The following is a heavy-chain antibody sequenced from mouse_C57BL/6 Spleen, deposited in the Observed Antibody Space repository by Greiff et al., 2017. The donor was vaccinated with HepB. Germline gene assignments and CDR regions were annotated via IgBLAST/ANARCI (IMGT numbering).Heavy chain of an antibody. CDR3: ARSITTVVARFDY. J-gene: IGHJ2*01. CDR2: ISSGSSTL. Sequence: EVKLVESGGGLVKPGGSLKLSCAASGFTFSDYGMHWVRQAPEKGLEWVAYISSGSSTLYYADTVKGRFTISRDNAKNTLFLQMTSLRSEDTAMYYCARSITTVVARFDYWGQGTTLTVSS. CDR1: GFTFSDYG. V-gene: IGHV5-17*01. D-gene: IGHD1-1*01.